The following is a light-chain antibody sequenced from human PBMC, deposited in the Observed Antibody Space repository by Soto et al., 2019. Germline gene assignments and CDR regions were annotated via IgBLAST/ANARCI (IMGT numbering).Light chain of an antibody. CDR1: QSISIW. V-gene: IGKV1-5*03. CDR2: KAS. Sequence: DIQMTQSPSTLSASVGDRVTITCRASQSISIWLAWYQQKPGKAPKILIYKASSLESGVPSRFSGSGSGTEFTLTISSLQPEDFAVYYCQQYGSSPPTFGGGTKVDIK. J-gene: IGKJ4*01. CDR3: QQYGSSPPT.